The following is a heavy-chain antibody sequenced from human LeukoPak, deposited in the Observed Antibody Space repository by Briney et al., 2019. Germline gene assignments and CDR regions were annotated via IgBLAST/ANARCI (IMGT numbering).Heavy chain of an antibody. J-gene: IGHJ4*02. CDR1: GFTFSSYW. Sequence: PGGSLRLSCAASGFTFSSYWMSWVRQAPGKGLEWVANIKQDGSEKYYVDSVKGRFTISRDNSKNTLYLQMNSLRAGDTAVYYCANPPLGCTNGVCPFDYWGQGTLVTVSS. CDR3: ANPPLGCTNGVCPFDY. V-gene: IGHV3-7*03. D-gene: IGHD2-8*01. CDR2: IKQDGSEK.